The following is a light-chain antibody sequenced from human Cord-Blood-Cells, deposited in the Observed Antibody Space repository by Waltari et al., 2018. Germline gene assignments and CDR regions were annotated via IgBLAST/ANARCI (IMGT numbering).Light chain of an antibody. CDR3: SSYTSSSTVV. V-gene: IGLV2-14*01. Sequence: LTQPASVSGSPGQSITISCTGTSSDVGGYNYVSWYQQHQGKAPKLMIYDVSNRPSGVSNRFSGSKSGNTASLTISGLQAEDEADYYCSSYTSSSTVVFGGGTKLTVL. CDR2: DVS. CDR1: SSDVGGYNY. J-gene: IGLJ2*01.